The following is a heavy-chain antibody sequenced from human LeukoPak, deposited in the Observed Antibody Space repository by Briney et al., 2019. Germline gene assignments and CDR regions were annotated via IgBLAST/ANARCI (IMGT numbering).Heavy chain of an antibody. V-gene: IGHV1-2*02. J-gene: IGHJ4*02. D-gene: IGHD3-22*01. CDR1: GYTFTGYY. CDR2: INPNSGGT. CDR3: ARVLRYYYDSSGLLGY. Sequence: ASVKVSCKASGYTFTGYYVHWVRQAPGQGLEWMGWINPNSGGTNYAQKFQGRVTMTRDTSISTAYMELSRLRSDDTAVYYCARVLRYYYDSSGLLGYWGQGTLVTVSS.